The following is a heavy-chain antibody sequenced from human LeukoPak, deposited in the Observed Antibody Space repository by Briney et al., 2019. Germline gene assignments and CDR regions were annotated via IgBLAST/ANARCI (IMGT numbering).Heavy chain of an antibody. CDR3: ATLTVATSFDY. V-gene: IGHV3-48*03. D-gene: IGHD4-17*01. CDR2: ISISGKYK. CDR1: GFSFSVYE. J-gene: IGHJ4*02. Sequence: GGCLRLSCAASGFSFSVYEMHWVRQAPGKGLEWISDISISGKYKNYADSVKGRFPISRHNAKNTLYLQMNSLRAEDTAVYYCATLTVATSFDYWWQGAPVTAAS.